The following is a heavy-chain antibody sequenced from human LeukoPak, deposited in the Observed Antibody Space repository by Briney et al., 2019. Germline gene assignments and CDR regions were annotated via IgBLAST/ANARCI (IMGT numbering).Heavy chain of an antibody. CDR3: ASSTGGANYFDS. CDR2: INSDGSSK. Sequence: GGSLRLSCAASGFAFSSFWMHWVRQAPGKGLVWVSRINSDGSSKSYADSVKGRFTISRDNAKNTLFLQMDSLRVEDTAVYYCASSTGGANYFDSWGQGTLVTVSS. J-gene: IGHJ4*02. CDR1: GFAFSSFW. D-gene: IGHD1-14*01. V-gene: IGHV3-74*01.